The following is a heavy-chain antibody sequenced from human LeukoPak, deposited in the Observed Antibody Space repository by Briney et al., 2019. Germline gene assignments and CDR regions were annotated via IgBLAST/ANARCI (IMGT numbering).Heavy chain of an antibody. CDR2: IYYSGST. CDR3: ARDRDGYNTIDY. D-gene: IGHD5-24*01. Sequence: SETLSLTCTVSGGSISGGYYYWSWIRQPPGKGLEWIGYIYYSGSTYYNPSLKSRLTISVDTSKNQFSLKLSSVTAADTAIYYCARDRDGYNTIDYWGQGTLVTVSS. CDR1: GGSISGGYYY. V-gene: IGHV4-30-4*01. J-gene: IGHJ4*02.